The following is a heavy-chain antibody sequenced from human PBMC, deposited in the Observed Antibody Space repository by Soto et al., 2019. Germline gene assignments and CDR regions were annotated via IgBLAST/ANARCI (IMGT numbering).Heavy chain of an antibody. CDR2: INGRGNYI. J-gene: IGHJ4*02. CDR3: VREDGKVGTNSAFDY. CDR1: GFTFSTYT. D-gene: IGHD1-26*01. Sequence: EVQVVESGGDLVKPGGSLRLSCASSGFTFSTYTMNWVRQAPGNGLEWVSSINGRGNYIYYAESVKGRFTISRDNAKNSLYLQMDRLRAEDTALYYCVREDGKVGTNSAFDYWGLGALVTVSS. V-gene: IGHV3-21*01.